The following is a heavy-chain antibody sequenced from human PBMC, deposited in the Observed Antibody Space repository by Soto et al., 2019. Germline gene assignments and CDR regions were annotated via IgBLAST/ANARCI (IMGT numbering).Heavy chain of an antibody. CDR3: ARDQVTVVTRKYYYGMDV. Sequence: PSQALSRTCAISGGSVSNNSAAWNWNRKSPSRGLEWLGRTYYRSKWYNDYAVSVKSRITINPDTSKNQFSLQLNAVTPEDTAVYYCARDQVTVVTRKYYYGMDVWGQGNTVTVSS. CDR1: GGSVSNNSAA. D-gene: IGHD2-15*01. CDR2: TYYRSKWYN. V-gene: IGHV6-1*01. J-gene: IGHJ6*02.